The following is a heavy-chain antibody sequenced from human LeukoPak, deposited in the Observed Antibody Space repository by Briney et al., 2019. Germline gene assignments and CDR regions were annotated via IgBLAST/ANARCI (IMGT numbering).Heavy chain of an antibody. CDR3: ARDRSGSSTSIDY. J-gene: IGHJ4*02. V-gene: IGHV1-2*02. D-gene: IGHD2-2*01. Sequence: AAVKVSCKASGYTFTGYYMHWVRQAPGQGLEWMGWINPNSGGTNYAQKFQGRVTMTRDTSISTAYMELSRLRSDDTAVYYCARDRSGSSTSIDYWGQGTLVTVSS. CDR1: GYTFTGYY. CDR2: INPNSGGT.